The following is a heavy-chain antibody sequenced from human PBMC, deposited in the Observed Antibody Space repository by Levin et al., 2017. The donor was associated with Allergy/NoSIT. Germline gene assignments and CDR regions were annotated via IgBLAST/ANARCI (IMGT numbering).Heavy chain of an antibody. V-gene: IGHV4-39*01. CDR2: IYYSGST. J-gene: IGHJ5*02. Sequence: SCTVSGGSISSSRYYWGWIRQPPGKGLEWIGSIYYSGSTYYNPSLKSRVTTSVDTSKNQFSLKLSSVTAADTAVYYCARQSSSGWYWFDPWGQGTLVTVSS. D-gene: IGHD6-13*01. CDR1: GGSISSSRYY. CDR3: ARQSSSGWYWFDP.